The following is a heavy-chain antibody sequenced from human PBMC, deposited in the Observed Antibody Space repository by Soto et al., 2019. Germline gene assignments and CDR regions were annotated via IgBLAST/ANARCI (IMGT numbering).Heavy chain of an antibody. J-gene: IGHJ6*02. Sequence: SETLSLTCAVSGGFTSTNNWWSWVRQPPGKGLEWIGDAYHSGSTEYNPSLKSRVSISVDKSKNQISLQLTSATAADTAVYYCARGSPDTKVTPYDFSSGMDVWGQGTKVTVSS. CDR1: GGFTSTNNW. CDR2: AYHSGST. CDR3: ARGSPDTKVTPYDFSSGMDV. V-gene: IGHV4-4*02. D-gene: IGHD2-21*02.